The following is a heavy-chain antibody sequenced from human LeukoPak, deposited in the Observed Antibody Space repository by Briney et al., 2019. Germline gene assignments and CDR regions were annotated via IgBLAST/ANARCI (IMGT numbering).Heavy chain of an antibody. Sequence: SVRVSCKASGGTFSSYAISWVRQAPGQGLEWMGGIIPIFGTANYAQKFQGRVTITADESTSTAYMELSSLRSEDTAVYYCARDQHDYDFWSGYYPFDYWGQGTLVTVSS. CDR1: GGTFSSYA. CDR2: IIPIFGTA. J-gene: IGHJ4*02. D-gene: IGHD3-3*01. V-gene: IGHV1-69*13. CDR3: ARDQHDYDFWSGYYPFDY.